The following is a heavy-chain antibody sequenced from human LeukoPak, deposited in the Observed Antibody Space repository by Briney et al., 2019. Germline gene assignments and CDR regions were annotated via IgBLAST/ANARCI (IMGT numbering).Heavy chain of an antibody. V-gene: IGHV3-23*01. D-gene: IGHD3-16*02. CDR2: TSSSDAGT. Sequence: GGSLRLSCAASGFTLSTYAMSWVRQTPGKGLEWVAATSSSDAGTYHADSVRGRFTISRDNSKNTLYLQMNSLRAEDTAVYYCARDLRGDYVWGSYRYAFDIWGQGTMVTVSS. CDR3: ARDLRGDYVWGSYRYAFDI. J-gene: IGHJ3*02. CDR1: GFTLSTYA.